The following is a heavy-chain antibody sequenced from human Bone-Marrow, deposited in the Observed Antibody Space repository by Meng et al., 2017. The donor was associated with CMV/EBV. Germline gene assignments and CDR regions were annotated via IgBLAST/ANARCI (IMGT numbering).Heavy chain of an antibody. CDR1: GYTFTGYY. V-gene: IGHV1-2*02. CDR2: INPNSGGT. CDR3: AREELGGPASGMDV. Sequence: ASVKVSCTASGYTFTGYYIHWVRQAPGQGLEWMGWINPNSGGTHYAQTFQGRVTMTRDTSISTAYMELTRLRSDDTAVYYCAREELGGPASGMDVWGQGTTVTVSS. J-gene: IGHJ6*02. D-gene: IGHD2-15*01.